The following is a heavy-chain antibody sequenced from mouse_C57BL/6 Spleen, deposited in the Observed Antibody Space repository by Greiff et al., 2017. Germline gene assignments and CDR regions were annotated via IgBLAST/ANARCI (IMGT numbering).Heavy chain of an antibody. CDR2: INPSHGGT. Sequence: QVQLQQPGTDLVKPGASVKLSCKASGYTFTSYWMHWVKQRPGQGLEWIGNINPSHGGTNYNETFKSKATLTVDKSSSTAYMQLSSLTSEDSAVYCWAREYDGSRAFAYWGQGTLVTVSA. V-gene: IGHV1-53*01. J-gene: IGHJ3*01. D-gene: IGHD1-1*01. CDR1: GYTFTSYW. CDR3: AREYDGSRAFAY.